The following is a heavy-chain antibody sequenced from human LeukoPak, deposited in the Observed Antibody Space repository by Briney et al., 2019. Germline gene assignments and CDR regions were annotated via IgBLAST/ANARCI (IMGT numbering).Heavy chain of an antibody. CDR2: TYYRSKWYN. CDR3: ARVLDVGPTYFDY. D-gene: IGHD1-26*01. V-gene: IGHV6-1*01. Sequence: SQTLSLTCATSGVSVSSNTAAWNWIRQSPSRGLEWLGRTYYRSKWYNDYAVSVKSRITINPDTSKNQFSLQLNSVTPEDTAVYFCARVLDVGPTYFDYWGQGTLVTVSS. CDR1: GVSVSSNTAA. J-gene: IGHJ4*02.